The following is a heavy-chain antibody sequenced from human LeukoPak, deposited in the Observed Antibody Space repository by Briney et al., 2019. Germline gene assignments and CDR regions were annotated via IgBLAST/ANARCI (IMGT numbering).Heavy chain of an antibody. J-gene: IGHJ5*02. CDR2: INHSGST. CDR3: ARRYYDFWSGYYYFDP. V-gene: IGHV4-34*01. CDR1: GGSFSGYY. Sequence: PSETLSLTCAVYGGSFSGYYWSWIRQPPGKGLEWIGEINHSGSTNYNPSPKSRVTISVDTSKNQFSLKLSSVTAADTAVYYCARRYYDFWSGYYYFDPWGQGTLVTVSS. D-gene: IGHD3-3*01.